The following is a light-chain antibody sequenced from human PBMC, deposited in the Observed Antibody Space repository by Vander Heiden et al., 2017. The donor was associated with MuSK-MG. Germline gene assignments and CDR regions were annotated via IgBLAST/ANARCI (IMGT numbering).Light chain of an antibody. V-gene: IGKV1-17*01. Sequence: DIQMTQCPSSLSASVGDRVTITCRASQGIRNDLGWFQQKPGRVPKRLIYAASTVQSGVPSRFSGGGSGTEFTLTISSLQPEDSATYYCRQYNSDPLTFGPGTKLEIK. CDR2: AAS. J-gene: IGKJ3*01. CDR3: RQYNSDPLT. CDR1: QGIRND.